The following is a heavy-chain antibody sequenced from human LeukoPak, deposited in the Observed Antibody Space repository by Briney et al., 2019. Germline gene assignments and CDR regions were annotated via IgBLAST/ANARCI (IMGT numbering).Heavy chain of an antibody. Sequence: ASVRVSCKASGYTFTSYDINWVRQATGQGLEWMGWMNPNSGNTGYAQKFQGRVTMTRNTSISTAYMELSSLRSEDTAVYYCARGMTTAAGDFDYWGQGTLVTVSS. CDR1: GYTFTSYD. J-gene: IGHJ4*02. V-gene: IGHV1-8*01. CDR3: ARGMTTAAGDFDY. D-gene: IGHD4-11*01. CDR2: MNPNSGNT.